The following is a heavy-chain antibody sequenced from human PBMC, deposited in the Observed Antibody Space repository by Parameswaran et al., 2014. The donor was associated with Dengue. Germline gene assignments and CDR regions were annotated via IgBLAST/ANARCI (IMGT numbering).Heavy chain of an antibody. J-gene: IGHJ6*03. V-gene: IGHV2-5*01. CDR3: AHLRHDSSGYYYYYYYMDV. Sequence: WIRQPPGKALEWLALIYWNDDKRYSPSLKSRLTITKDTSKNQVVLTMTNMDPVDTATYYCAHLRHDSSGYYYYYYYMDVWGKGTTVTVSS. CDR2: IYWNDDK. D-gene: IGHD3-22*01.